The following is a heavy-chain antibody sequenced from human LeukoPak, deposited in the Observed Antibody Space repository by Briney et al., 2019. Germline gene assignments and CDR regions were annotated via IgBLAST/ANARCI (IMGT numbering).Heavy chain of an antibody. V-gene: IGHV3-33*01. CDR3: ASDYGDFFDFDY. CDR2: IWYDGSNK. CDR1: GFTFSSYG. D-gene: IGHD4-17*01. Sequence: PGRSMRLSCAASGFTFSSYGMHWVRRAPGKGLEWVAVIWYDGSNKYYADSVKGRFTISRDNSKNTLYLQMNSLRAEDTAVYYCASDYGDFFDFDYWGQGTLVTVSS. J-gene: IGHJ4*02.